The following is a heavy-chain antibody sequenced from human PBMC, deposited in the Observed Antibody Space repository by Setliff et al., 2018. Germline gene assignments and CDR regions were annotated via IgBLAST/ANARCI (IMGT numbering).Heavy chain of an antibody. D-gene: IGHD6-6*01. CDR2: IYQNGFT. Sequence: SETLSLTCSVSGASISTTYYYWDWIRQSPEKGLEWIGTIYQNGFTDYKPSLKSRLTMSVDTSRNQFSLNLGSVTAADTGVYYCARGRIAERPEAIDYWGQGTPVTVSS. CDR3: ARGRIAERPEAIDY. V-gene: IGHV4-39*07. CDR1: GASISTTYYY. J-gene: IGHJ4*02.